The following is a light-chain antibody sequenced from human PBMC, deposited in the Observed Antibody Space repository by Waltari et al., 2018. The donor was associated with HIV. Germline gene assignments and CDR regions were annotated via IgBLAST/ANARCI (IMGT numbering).Light chain of an antibody. CDR1: SSDVGAYKY. V-gene: IGLV2-11*01. J-gene: IGLJ2*01. CDR3: CSYAGTYEVV. Sequence: QSALTQPRSVSGSPGQSVTISCTGTSSDVGAYKYVSWYKQHPGKAPKFMIYDVSKRPSGVPDLVSGSKSGNTASLTISGLQADDEAIYYCCSYAGTYEVVFGGGTKLTVL. CDR2: DVS.